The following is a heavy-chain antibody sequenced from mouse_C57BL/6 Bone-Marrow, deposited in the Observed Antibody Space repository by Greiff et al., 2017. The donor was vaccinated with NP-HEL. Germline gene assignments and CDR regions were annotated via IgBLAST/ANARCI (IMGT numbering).Heavy chain of an antibody. CDR3: ARSDYGSSYVGWYFDV. CDR2: IFPGSGST. V-gene: IGHV1-56*01. Sequence: VKLMESGPELVRPGASVKISCKAPGYTFTSHWMQWVRQRPGQGLEWIGEIFPGSGSTYYNEKFKGKATLTVDTSSSTAYMQLSSLTSEDSAVYFCARSDYGSSYVGWYFDVWGTGTTVTVSS. J-gene: IGHJ1*03. D-gene: IGHD1-1*01. CDR1: GYTFTSHW.